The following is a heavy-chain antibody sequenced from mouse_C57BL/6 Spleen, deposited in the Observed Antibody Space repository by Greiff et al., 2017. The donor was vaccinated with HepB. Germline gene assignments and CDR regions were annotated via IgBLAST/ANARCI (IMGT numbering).Heavy chain of an antibody. CDR3: ARILGSSIYYYGSSYGYFDV. V-gene: IGHV5-4*01. D-gene: IGHD1-1*01. J-gene: IGHJ1*03. CDR1: GFTFSSYA. CDR2: ISDGGSYT. Sequence: EVQVVESGGGLVKPGGSLKLSCAASGFTFSSYAMSWVRQTPEKRLEWVATISDGGSYTYYPDNVKGRFTISRDNAKNNLYLQMSHLKSEDTAMYYCARILGSSIYYYGSSYGYFDVWGTGTTVTVSS.